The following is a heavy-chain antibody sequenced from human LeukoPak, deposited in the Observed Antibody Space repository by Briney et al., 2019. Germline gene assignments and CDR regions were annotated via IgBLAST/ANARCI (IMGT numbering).Heavy chain of an antibody. V-gene: IGHV1-2*02. CDR1: GYTFTGYY. CDR3: ARVLEQWPGPLGY. D-gene: IGHD6-19*01. J-gene: IGHJ4*02. Sequence: ASVKVSCKASGYTFTGYYMHWVRQAPGQGLEWMGWINPNSGGTNYAQKFQGRVTMTRDTSISTAYMELSRLRSDDTAVYYCARVLEQWPGPLGYWGQGTLVTVSS. CDR2: INPNSGGT.